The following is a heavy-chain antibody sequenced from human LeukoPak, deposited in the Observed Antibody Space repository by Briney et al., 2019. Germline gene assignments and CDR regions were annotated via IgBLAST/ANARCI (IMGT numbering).Heavy chain of an antibody. D-gene: IGHD2-2*01. CDR3: AKRRYCTRTSCHDFDY. V-gene: IGHV3-23*01. CDR2: ISADGDST. J-gene: IGHJ4*02. Sequence: SGRSLRLSCAASGFTFRSYAMNWVRQAPGKGLEWVSAISADGDSTYCADSVKGRFTISRDNSKNTLYLQMNSLRPGDTAVYYCAKRRYCTRTSCHDFDYWGQGTLVTVSS. CDR1: GFTFRSYA.